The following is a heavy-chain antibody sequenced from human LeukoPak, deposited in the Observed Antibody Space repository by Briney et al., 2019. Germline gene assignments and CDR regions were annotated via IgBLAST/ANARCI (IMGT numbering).Heavy chain of an antibody. CDR3: ARDSQLQYFQH. J-gene: IGHJ1*01. CDR2: IYSGGST. Sequence: PGGSPRLSCAASGFTVSSNYMSWVRQAPGKGLEWVSVIYSGGSTYYADSVKGRFTISRDNSKNTLYLQMNSLRAEDTAVYYCARDSQLQYFQHWGQGTLVTVSS. CDR1: GFTVSSNY. D-gene: IGHD2-21*01. V-gene: IGHV3-53*01.